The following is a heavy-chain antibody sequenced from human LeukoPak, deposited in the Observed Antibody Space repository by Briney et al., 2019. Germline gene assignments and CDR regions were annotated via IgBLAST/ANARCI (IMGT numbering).Heavy chain of an antibody. D-gene: IGHD4-17*01. CDR2: ISAYNGNT. V-gene: IGHV1-18*04. CDR1: GYTFTGYY. Sequence: GASVKVSCKASGYTFTGYYMHWVRQAPGQGLEWMGWISAYNGNTNYAQKLQGRVTMTTDTSTSTAYMELRSLRSDDTAVYYCARDSYGDPYWGQGTLVTVSS. CDR3: ARDSYGDPY. J-gene: IGHJ4*02.